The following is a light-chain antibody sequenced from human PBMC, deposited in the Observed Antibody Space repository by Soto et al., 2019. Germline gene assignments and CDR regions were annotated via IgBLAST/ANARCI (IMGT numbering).Light chain of an antibody. Sequence: QSALTQPASVTGSPGQSIAISCTGTNSDVGSFNAVSWYQQDPGKAPKLIIYEVTKRPSGVSDRFSGSKSGSTASLTISGLRAEDEADYHCCSRGGISPTYVFGTGTKVTVL. CDR3: CSRGGISPTYV. J-gene: IGLJ1*01. CDR1: NSDVGSFNA. V-gene: IGLV2-23*02. CDR2: EVT.